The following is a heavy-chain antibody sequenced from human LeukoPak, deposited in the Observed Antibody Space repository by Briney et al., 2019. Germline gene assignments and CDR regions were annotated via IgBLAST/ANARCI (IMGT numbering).Heavy chain of an antibody. Sequence: SETLSLTCTVSGGSISSYYWSWIRQPPGKGLEWIGYIYYSGSTNYNPSLKSRVTISVDTSKNQFSLKLSSVTAADTAVYYCARGGYSIQLWSHAEFDYWDQGTLVTVSS. V-gene: IGHV4-59*01. CDR2: IYYSGST. D-gene: IGHD5-18*01. CDR3: ARGGYSIQLWSHAEFDY. CDR1: GGSISSYY. J-gene: IGHJ4*02.